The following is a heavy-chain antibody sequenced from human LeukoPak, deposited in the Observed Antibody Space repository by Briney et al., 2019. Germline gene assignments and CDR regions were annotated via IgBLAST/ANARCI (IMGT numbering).Heavy chain of an antibody. CDR2: IYYSGTT. D-gene: IGHD3-3*01. Sequence: PSETLSLTCTVSGDSISIGNYYWVWIRQPPGKGLEWIASIYYSGTTYYNPSLKSRVTISVDTSKSQFSLRLTSVTAADTAVYYCARHVRFLEWLSSYYFDYWGQGTLVTVSS. CDR1: GDSISIGNYY. CDR3: ARHVRFLEWLSSYYFDY. V-gene: IGHV4-39*01. J-gene: IGHJ4*02.